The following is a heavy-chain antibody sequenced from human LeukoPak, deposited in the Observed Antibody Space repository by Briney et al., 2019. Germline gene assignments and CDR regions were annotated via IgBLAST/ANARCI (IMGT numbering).Heavy chain of an antibody. CDR1: GYTFTSYG. CDR2: ISAYNGNT. D-gene: IGHD5-12*01. J-gene: IGHJ6*02. CDR3: ARVRGYSGYVVVHYYGMDV. V-gene: IGHV1-18*01. Sequence: GASVKVSCKASGYTFTSYGISWVRQAPGQGLEWMGWISAYNGNTNYAQKLQGRVTMTTDTSTSTAYMELRSLRSDDTAVYYCARVRGYSGYVVVHYYGMDVWGQGTTVTVSS.